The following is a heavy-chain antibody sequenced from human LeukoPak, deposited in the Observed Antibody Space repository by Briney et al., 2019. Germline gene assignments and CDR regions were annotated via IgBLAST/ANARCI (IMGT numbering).Heavy chain of an antibody. CDR3: ARAHSSARTCDY. CDR1: GGSASIGSYY. J-gene: IGHJ4*02. V-gene: IGHV4-61*01. D-gene: IGHD6-19*01. Sequence: PETRSLACTVAGGSASIGSYYWSWLRQPPGKGLEWIGYIFDSGSTNYNPPRKSRVTISVDTSKNQFSLKLSSVTAADTAVYYCARAHSSARTCDYWGQGTLVTVSS. CDR2: IFDSGST.